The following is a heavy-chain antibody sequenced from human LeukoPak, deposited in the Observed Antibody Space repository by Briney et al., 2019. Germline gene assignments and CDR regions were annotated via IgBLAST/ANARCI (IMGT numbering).Heavy chain of an antibody. CDR1: GGSISSSSYY. CDR2: INHSGST. D-gene: IGHD3-3*01. Sequence: SETLSLTCTVSGGSISSSSYYWGWIRQPPGKGLEWIGEINHSGSTNYNPSLKSRVTISVDTSKNQFSLKLSSVTAADTAVYYCARLCLRCTGSGYYIITRWFDPWGQGTLVTVSS. V-gene: IGHV4-39*07. CDR3: ARLCLRCTGSGYYIITRWFDP. J-gene: IGHJ5*02.